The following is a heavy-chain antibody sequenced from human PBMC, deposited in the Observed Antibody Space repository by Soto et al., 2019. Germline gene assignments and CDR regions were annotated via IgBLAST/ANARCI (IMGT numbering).Heavy chain of an antibody. V-gene: IGHV4-30-4*08. J-gene: IGHJ4*02. Sequence: SEALSLTCTVSGGSISSGVYYWSLIRQHPGKGLEWIGYIYYSGSTYYNPSLKSRVTISVDTSKNQFSLKLSSVTAADTAVYYCASKYYGGNIDYWGQGTLVTVSS. CDR2: IYYSGST. CDR3: ASKYYGGNIDY. D-gene: IGHD4-17*01. CDR1: GGSISSGVYY.